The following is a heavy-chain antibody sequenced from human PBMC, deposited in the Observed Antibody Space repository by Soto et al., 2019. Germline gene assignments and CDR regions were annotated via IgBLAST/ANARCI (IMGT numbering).Heavy chain of an antibody. Sequence: QVQLQESGPGLVKPSETLSLTCTVSRGSISGYYRSWIRQPPGKGLEWIGYIYYSGTTNYNPSLKRRVTMSIDTSRNQFSLKLSSVTAADTAVYYCARDPPDGDSYFDYWGQGTLVTVSS. CDR1: RGSISGYY. V-gene: IGHV4-59*01. CDR3: ARDPPDGDSYFDY. J-gene: IGHJ4*02. CDR2: IYYSGTT. D-gene: IGHD4-17*01.